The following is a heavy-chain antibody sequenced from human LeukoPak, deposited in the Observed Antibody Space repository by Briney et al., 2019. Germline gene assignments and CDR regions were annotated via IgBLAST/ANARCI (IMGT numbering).Heavy chain of an antibody. V-gene: IGHV5-51*01. J-gene: IGHJ5*02. D-gene: IGHD1-1*01. CDR1: GSRFTSYW. CDR3: TRRLTWNDCRWFDP. CDR2: IYPGDSDT. Sequence: GASLKTSFKGSGSRFTSYWIGWGRPMPGKGLEWMGIIYPGDSDTSYSPSFQGQVTISADKSISTAHLQWSSLRASDTAMYYCTRRLTWNDCRWFDPWGQGTLVTVSS.